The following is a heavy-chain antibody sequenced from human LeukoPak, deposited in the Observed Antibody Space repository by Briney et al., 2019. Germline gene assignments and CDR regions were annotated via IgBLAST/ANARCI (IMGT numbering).Heavy chain of an antibody. V-gene: IGHV3-30*02. CDR2: IRYDGSNK. D-gene: IGHD3-16*02. CDR1: GFTFSSYG. Sequence: PGGSLRLTCAASGFTFSSYGMHWVRQAPGKGLEWVAFIRYDGSNKYYADSVKGRFTISRDNSKNTLYLQMNSLRAEDTAVYYCAKDAWGSYPYYYYYYMDVWGKGTTVTVSS. J-gene: IGHJ6*03. CDR3: AKDAWGSYPYYYYYYMDV.